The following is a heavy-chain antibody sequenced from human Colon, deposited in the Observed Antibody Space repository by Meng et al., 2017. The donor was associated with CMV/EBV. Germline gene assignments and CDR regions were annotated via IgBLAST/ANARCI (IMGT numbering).Heavy chain of an antibody. CDR3: RSSRYCSRTSCYTGTSDAFDI. Sequence: GESLKIPCAASGFTFSSYWMHWVRQAPGKGLVWVSRINSDGSSTSYADPVKGRFTISRDNAKNTLYLQMNSLRAEDTAVYYCRSSRYCSRTSCYTGTSDAFDIWGQGTMVTVSS. D-gene: IGHD2-2*02. CDR1: GFTFSSYW. CDR2: INSDGSST. V-gene: IGHV3-74*01. J-gene: IGHJ3*02.